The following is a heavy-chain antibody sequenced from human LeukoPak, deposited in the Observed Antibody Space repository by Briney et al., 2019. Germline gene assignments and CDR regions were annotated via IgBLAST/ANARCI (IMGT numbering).Heavy chain of an antibody. D-gene: IGHD2-15*01. CDR2: MSAYNGNT. CDR1: GYTFTSYG. J-gene: IGHJ4*02. V-gene: IGHV1-18*01. CDR3: ARDRSGYCSGGSCSSFAY. Sequence: ASVKVSCKASGYTFTSYGISWGREAPGQGVEGMGWMSAYNGNTNYAQKLQGRVPMTTDTSTSTAYMELRSLRSDDTAVYYCARDRSGYCSGGSCSSFAYWGQGTLVTVSS.